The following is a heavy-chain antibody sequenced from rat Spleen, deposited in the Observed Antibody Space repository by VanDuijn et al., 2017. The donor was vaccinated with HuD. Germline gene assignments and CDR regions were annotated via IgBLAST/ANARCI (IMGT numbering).Heavy chain of an antibody. V-gene: IGHV5-19*01. D-gene: IGHD3-4*01. J-gene: IGHJ1*01. Sequence: EVQLVESGGGLVQPGRSLKLSCAASGFTFSNYGMHWIRQAPTKGLEWVASITNASGRTYYPDSVKGRFTISRDTAQNTLYLQMDSLRSDDTATYYCARHPQLGTYWYFDFWGPGTMVTVSS. CDR2: ITNASGRT. CDR3: ARHPQLGTYWYFDF. CDR1: GFTFSNYG.